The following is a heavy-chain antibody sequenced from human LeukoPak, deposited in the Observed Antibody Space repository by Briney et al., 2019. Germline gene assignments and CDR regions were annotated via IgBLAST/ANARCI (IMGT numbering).Heavy chain of an antibody. J-gene: IGHJ3*02. D-gene: IGHD2-2*01. CDR2: IFYNEGT. Sequence: SESLSLTCTVSSGSFRTYYWSWIRQPPGKGLEWIGYIFYNEGTSYNPSLKSRVTISVDTSNNQLSLKVNSVTAADTAMYYCVKSNSRYQPWTLDIWGRGTMVTVSS. CDR1: SGSFRTYY. V-gene: IGHV4-59*01. CDR3: VKSNSRYQPWTLDI.